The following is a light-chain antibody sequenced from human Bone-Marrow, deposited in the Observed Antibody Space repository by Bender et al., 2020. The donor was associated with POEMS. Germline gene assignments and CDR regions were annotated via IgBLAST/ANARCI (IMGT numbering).Light chain of an antibody. J-gene: IGLJ2*01. Sequence: QSALTQPASVSGSPGQSITISCIGSSSDIGGYDYVSWYQQPPGKAPKLIIYEGSKRPSVVANRFAGSKSGNTASLTISGLQAEDEADYYCCSYVASSALIFGGGTKLTVL. CDR3: CSYVASSALI. CDR1: SSDIGGYDY. CDR2: EGS. V-gene: IGLV2-23*01.